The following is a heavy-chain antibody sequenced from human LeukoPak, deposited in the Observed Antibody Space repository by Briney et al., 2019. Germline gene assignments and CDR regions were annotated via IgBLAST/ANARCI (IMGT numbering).Heavy chain of an antibody. Sequence: GGSLRLSCAAYGFTFSNYAMSWVRQAPGKGLEWVSTVIGSGTSTYYADSVKGRFTISRDNSKDTLYMQMNSLRAEGTAVYYCAKVGGIGYWRYFLDYWGQGTLVTVSS. D-gene: IGHD2-15*01. CDR3: AKVGGIGYWRYFLDY. J-gene: IGHJ4*02. CDR1: GFTFSNYA. V-gene: IGHV3-23*01. CDR2: VIGSGTST.